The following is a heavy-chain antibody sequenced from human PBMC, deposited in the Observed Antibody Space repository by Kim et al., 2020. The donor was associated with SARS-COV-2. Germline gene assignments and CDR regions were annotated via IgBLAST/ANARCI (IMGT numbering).Heavy chain of an antibody. CDR1: GFTFSTYW. CDR3: ATHLDWGFDS. D-gene: IGHD3-9*01. V-gene: IGHV3-7*03. J-gene: IGHJ5*01. Sequence: GGSLRLSCTASGFTFSTYWMTWVRQAPGKGLEWVANIKPDASEKYYVDSVRGRFTISRDNAKNSLYLQMSSLRAEDTAVYYCATHLDWGFDSWGQGTLVIVSS. CDR2: IKPDASEK.